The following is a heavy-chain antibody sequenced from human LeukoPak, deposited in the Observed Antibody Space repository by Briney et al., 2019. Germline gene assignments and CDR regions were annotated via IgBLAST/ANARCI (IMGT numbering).Heavy chain of an antibody. CDR3: ATNPHYYDSSGYYMGFAFDI. Sequence: SVKVSWKASGGTFSSYAISWVRQAPGQGLEWMGGIIPIFGTANYAQKFQGRVTITTDESTSTAYMELSSLRSEDTAVYYCATNPHYYDSSGYYMGFAFDIWGQGTMVTVSS. CDR2: IIPIFGTA. D-gene: IGHD3-22*01. CDR1: GGTFSSYA. J-gene: IGHJ3*02. V-gene: IGHV1-69*05.